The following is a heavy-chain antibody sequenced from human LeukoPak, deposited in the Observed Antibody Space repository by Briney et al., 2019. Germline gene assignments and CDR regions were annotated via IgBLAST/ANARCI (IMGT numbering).Heavy chain of an antibody. CDR3: AKDHYSNFVTSWFDP. CDR1: GFTFSSYA. V-gene: IGHV3-23*01. CDR2: ISGSGGST. D-gene: IGHD4-11*01. J-gene: IGHJ5*02. Sequence: GGSLRLSCAASGFTFSSYAMSWVRQAPGKGLEWVSAISGSGGSTYYADSVKGRFTISRDNSKNTLYLQMNSLRAEDTAVYYCAKDHYSNFVTSWFDPWGQGTLVTVSS.